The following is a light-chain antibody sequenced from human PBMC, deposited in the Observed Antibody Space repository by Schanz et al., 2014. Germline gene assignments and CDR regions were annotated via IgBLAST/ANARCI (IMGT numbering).Light chain of an antibody. J-gene: IGKJ4*01. CDR2: AAS. CDR1: QTISSY. V-gene: IGKV1-9*01. CDR3: QQLNSYPLT. Sequence: DIQMTQFPSSLSASVGDRVTITCRASQTISSYLNWYQHKPGKDPKLLIYAASTLQSGVPSRFSGSGSGTDFTLTISSLQPEDFATYYCQQLNSYPLTFGGGTKVEIK.